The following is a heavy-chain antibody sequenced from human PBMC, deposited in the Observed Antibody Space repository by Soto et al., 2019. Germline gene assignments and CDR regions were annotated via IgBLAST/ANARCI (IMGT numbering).Heavy chain of an antibody. CDR2: IWYDGSNK. CDR3: ARDHGVRGTLGY. V-gene: IGHV3-33*01. CDR1: GFTFSSYG. J-gene: IGHJ4*02. Sequence: GGSLRLSCAASGFTFSSYGMHWVRQAPGKGLEWVAVIWYDGSNKYYADSVKGRFTISRDNSKNTLYLQMNSLRAEDTAVYYCARDHGVRGTLGYWGQGTLVTVSS. D-gene: IGHD3-10*01.